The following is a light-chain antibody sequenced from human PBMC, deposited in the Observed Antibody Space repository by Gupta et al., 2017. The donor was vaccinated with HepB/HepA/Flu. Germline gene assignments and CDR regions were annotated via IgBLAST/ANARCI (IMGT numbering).Light chain of an antibody. J-gene: IGKJ4*01. Sequence: EIVLTQSPATLSLSPGERATLSCRASQSIFNYLAWYQQKPGQAPRLLIYDAFNRATGVPARFSGSGSGXDCTLTXSSLEPEDSAVYYCQQRNNWVTFGXGTKVEI. CDR1: QSIFNY. CDR3: QQRNNWVT. V-gene: IGKV3-11*01. CDR2: DAF.